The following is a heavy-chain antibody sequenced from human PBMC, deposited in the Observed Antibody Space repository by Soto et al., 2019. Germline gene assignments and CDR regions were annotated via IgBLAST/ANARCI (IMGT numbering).Heavy chain of an antibody. CDR2: VSPSGTT. CDR3: ASDRGSYGMDV. CDR1: GDSISVGYY. J-gene: IGHJ6*02. Sequence: QVQLQESGPGLVKPSQTLSLTCTVSGDSISVGYYWSWIRQHPGKGLEWIGYVSPSGTTYYNPSLKSRVSMSTDTSKNQFSLEVSSVTAADTAVYYCASDRGSYGMDVWGQGTTVTVSS. V-gene: IGHV4-31*03.